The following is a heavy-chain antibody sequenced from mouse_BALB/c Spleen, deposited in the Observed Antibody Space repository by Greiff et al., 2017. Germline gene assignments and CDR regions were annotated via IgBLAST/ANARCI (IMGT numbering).Heavy chain of an antibody. CDR3: ARDNYGSSTYYYAMDY. Sequence: EVQLVESGGGLVQPGGSRKLSCAASGFTFSSYAMSWVRQSPEKRLEWVAEISSGGSYTYYPDTVTGRFTISRDNAKNTLYLEMSSLRSEDTAMYYCARDNYGSSTYYYAMDYWGQGTSVTVSS. CDR1: GFTFSSYA. D-gene: IGHD1-1*01. CDR2: ISSGGSYT. J-gene: IGHJ4*01. V-gene: IGHV5-9-4*01.